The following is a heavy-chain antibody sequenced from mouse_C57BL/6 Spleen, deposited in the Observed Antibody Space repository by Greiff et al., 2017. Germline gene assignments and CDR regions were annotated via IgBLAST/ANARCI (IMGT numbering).Heavy chain of an antibody. D-gene: IGHD1-1*01. J-gene: IGHJ4*01. Sequence: EVKLVESGPELVKPGASVKISCKASGYSFTGYYMHWVKQSHGNILDWIGYIYPYNGVSSYNQKFKGKATLTVDKSSSTAYMELRSLTSEDSAVXYCARTVVAGDAMDYWGQGTSVTVSS. CDR1: GYSFTGYY. CDR3: ARTVVAGDAMDY. CDR2: IYPYNGVS. V-gene: IGHV1-31*01.